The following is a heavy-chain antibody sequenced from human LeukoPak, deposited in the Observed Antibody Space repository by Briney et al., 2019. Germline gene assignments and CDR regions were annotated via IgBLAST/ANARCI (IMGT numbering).Heavy chain of an antibody. CDR3: VRMPVAGGFDY. CDR2: IWYDGSNK. D-gene: IGHD6-19*01. J-gene: IGHJ4*02. V-gene: IGHV3-33*01. CDR1: GFTFSSYG. Sequence: GGSLRLSCAASGFTFSSYGMHWVRQAPGKGLEWVAVIWYDGSNKYYADSVKGRFTISRDNSKNTLYLQMNSLRAEDTAVYYCVRMPVAGGFDYWGQGTLVTVSS.